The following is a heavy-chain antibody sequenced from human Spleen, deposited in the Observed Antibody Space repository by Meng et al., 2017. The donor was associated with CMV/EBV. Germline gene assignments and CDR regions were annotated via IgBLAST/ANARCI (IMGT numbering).Heavy chain of an antibody. Sequence: FTGYYMHWVRQAPGQGLEWMGWINPNSGGTNYAQKFQGRVTMTRDTSISTAYMELSRLRSEDTAVYYCARGKYYDFWSGYRDNWFDPWGQGTLVTVSS. CDR2: INPNSGGT. CDR1: FTGYY. V-gene: IGHV1-2*02. J-gene: IGHJ5*02. CDR3: ARGKYYDFWSGYRDNWFDP. D-gene: IGHD3-3*01.